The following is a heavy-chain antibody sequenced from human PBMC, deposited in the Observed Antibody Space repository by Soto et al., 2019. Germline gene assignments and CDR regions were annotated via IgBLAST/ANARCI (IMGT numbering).Heavy chain of an antibody. J-gene: IGHJ4*02. Sequence: QVQLVESGGGVVQPGRSLRLSCAASGFTFSSCGMHWVRQAPGKGLEWVAVISYDGTNKYYADSVKGRFTISRDNSKNTLYLQMNSLSAEDTTVYYCAKAVTTVTLLGYDSWGQGILVTVSS. CDR1: GFTFSSCG. D-gene: IGHD4-17*01. CDR2: ISYDGTNK. CDR3: AKAVTTVTLLGYDS. V-gene: IGHV3-30*18.